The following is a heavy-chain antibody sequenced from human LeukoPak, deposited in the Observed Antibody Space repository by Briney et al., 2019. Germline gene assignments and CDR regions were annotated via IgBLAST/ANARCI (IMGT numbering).Heavy chain of an antibody. D-gene: IGHD4-17*01. Sequence: SVKVSCNASGGTFSSYAISWVRQAPGQGLEWMGGIIPILGIANYAQKFQGRVTMTRDTSTSTVYMELSSLRSEDTAVYYCARVGMTTVTTEFDYWGQGTLVTVSS. J-gene: IGHJ4*02. CDR3: ARVGMTTVTTEFDY. CDR2: IIPILGIA. CDR1: GGTFSSYA. V-gene: IGHV1-69*10.